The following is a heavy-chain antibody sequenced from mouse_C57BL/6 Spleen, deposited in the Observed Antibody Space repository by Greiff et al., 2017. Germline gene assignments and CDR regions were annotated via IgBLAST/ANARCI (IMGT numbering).Heavy chain of an antibody. V-gene: IGHV1-74*01. CDR1: GYTFTSYW. J-gene: IGHJ4*01. CDR2: IHPSDSDT. CDR3: AFYYDYDGYYAMDY. D-gene: IGHD2-4*01. Sequence: QVQLQQPGAELVKPGASVKVSCKASGYTFTSYWMHWVKQRPVQGLEWIGRIHPSDSDTNYNQKFKGKATLTVDKSSSTAYMQLSSLTSEDSAVYYCAFYYDYDGYYAMDYWGQGTSVTVSS.